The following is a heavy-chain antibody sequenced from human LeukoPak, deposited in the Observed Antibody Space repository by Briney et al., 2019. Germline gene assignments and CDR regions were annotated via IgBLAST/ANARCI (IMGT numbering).Heavy chain of an antibody. CDR1: GFTFSSYE. V-gene: IGHV3-48*03. CDR3: AKRGPVTTFGHCDY. CDR2: ISSSGSTI. Sequence: PGGSLRLSCAASGFTFSSYEMNWVRQAPGKGLEWVSYISSSGSTIYYADSVKGRFTISRDNAKNSLYLQMNSLRAADTAVYYCAKRGPVTTFGHCDYWGQGTLVTVSS. J-gene: IGHJ4*02. D-gene: IGHD3-16*01.